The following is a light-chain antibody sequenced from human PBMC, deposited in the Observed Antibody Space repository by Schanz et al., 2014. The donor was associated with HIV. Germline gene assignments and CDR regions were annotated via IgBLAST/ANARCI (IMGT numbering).Light chain of an antibody. Sequence: DIQMTQSPSSLSASVGDRVTISCRMSQGISSYLAWYQQKPGKAPKLLIYAASTLQSGVPSRFSGSGSGTDFTLTISSLQPEDVATYYCQKYNSVPFTFGPGTKVEVK. V-gene: IGKV1-27*01. CDR3: QKYNSVPFT. CDR2: AAS. J-gene: IGKJ3*01. CDR1: QGISSY.